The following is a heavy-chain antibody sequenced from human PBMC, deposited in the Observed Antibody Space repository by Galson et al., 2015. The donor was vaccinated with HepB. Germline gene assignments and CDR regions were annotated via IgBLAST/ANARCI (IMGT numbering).Heavy chain of an antibody. V-gene: IGHV6-1*01. D-gene: IGHD1-20*01. CDR3: ARDGLTGTTRRGPGFDC. J-gene: IGHJ4*02. CDR2: TYYRSKWYY. CDR1: GDSVSSNTAA. Sequence: CAISGDSVSSNTAAWNWVRQSPSRGLEWLGRTYYRSKWYYDYGVSVKSRITINADTSKNQFSLQLNSVTPEDTAVYFCARDGLTGTTRRGPGFDCWGQGTLVTVSS.